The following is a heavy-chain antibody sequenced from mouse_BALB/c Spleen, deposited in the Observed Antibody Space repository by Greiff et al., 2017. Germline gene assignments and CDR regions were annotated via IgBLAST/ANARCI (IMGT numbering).Heavy chain of an antibody. Sequence: QVQLQQSGAELVRPGVSVKISCKGSGYTFTDYAMHWVKQSHAKSLEWIGVISTYYGDASYNQKFEGKATMTVDKSSSTAYMELARLTSEDSAIYYCARAYDYDGTFDYWGQGTTLTVSS. CDR2: ISTYYGDA. CDR3: ARAYDYDGTFDY. J-gene: IGHJ2*01. CDR1: GYTFTDYA. D-gene: IGHD2-4*01. V-gene: IGHV1S137*01.